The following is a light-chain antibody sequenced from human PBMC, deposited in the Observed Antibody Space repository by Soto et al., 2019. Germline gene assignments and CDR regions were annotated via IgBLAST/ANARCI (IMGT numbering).Light chain of an antibody. Sequence: QSALTQPPSASGSPGQSVTISCTGTSSDVGGYNYVSWYQQHPGKAPKLIIYEVSKRPSGVPDRFSGSKSGNTASLTVSGLQAEDEADYSCSSFAGSINFVVFGGGTKLTVL. CDR2: EVS. V-gene: IGLV2-8*01. J-gene: IGLJ2*01. CDR3: SSFAGSINFVV. CDR1: SSDVGGYNY.